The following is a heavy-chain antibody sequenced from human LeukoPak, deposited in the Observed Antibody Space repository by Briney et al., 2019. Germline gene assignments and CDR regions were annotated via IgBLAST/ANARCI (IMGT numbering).Heavy chain of an antibody. CDR3: ASTEWNCAS. CDR1: GGSMNNSC. Sequence: PPETLSPTCTASGGSMNNSCSSWIRQSPGRGLEWIGFIYYSGRTSYAPSFKSRVTMSLGTSKSQFSLQLSSVTAADTAVYYCASTEWNCASWGERNLVTVSS. CDR2: IYYSGRT. J-gene: IGHJ4*02. V-gene: IGHV4-59*08. D-gene: IGHD3-3*01.